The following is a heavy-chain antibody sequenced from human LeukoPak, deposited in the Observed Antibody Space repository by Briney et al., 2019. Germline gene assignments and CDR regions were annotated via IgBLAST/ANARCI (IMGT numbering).Heavy chain of an antibody. CDR1: GYTFTSYG. V-gene: IGHV1-18*04. Sequence: ASVKVSCKASGYTFTSYGISWARQAPGQGLEWMGWISAYNGNTNYAQKLQGRVTMTTDTSTTTAYMELRSLRSDDTAVYYWARPLGWLGEFDYWGQGTLVTVSS. CDR2: ISAYNGNT. D-gene: IGHD3-10*01. CDR3: ARPLGWLGEFDY. J-gene: IGHJ4*02.